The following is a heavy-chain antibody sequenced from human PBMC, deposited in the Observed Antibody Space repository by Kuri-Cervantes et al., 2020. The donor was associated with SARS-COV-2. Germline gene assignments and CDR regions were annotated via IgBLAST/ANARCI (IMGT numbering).Heavy chain of an antibody. J-gene: IGHJ4*02. CDR2: INPNSGGT. D-gene: IGHD3-22*01. CDR3: ARAAEDSSGYYYGVYDY. V-gene: IGHV1-2*02. Sequence: ASVKVSCQASGYTFTGYYMHWVRQAPGQGLEWMGWINPNSGGTNYAQKFQGRVTMTRDTSISTAYMELSRLRSDDTAVYYCARAAEDSSGYYYGVYDYWGQGTPVTVSS. CDR1: GYTFTGYY.